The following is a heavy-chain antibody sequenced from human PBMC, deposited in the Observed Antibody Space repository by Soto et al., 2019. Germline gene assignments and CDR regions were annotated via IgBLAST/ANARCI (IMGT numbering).Heavy chain of an antibody. J-gene: IGHJ6*02. Sequence: LSLTCTVSGGSISSYYWSWIRQPPGKGLEGIGYIYYSGSTNYNPSLKSRVTISVDTSKNQFSLKLSSVTAADTAVYYCARVNKYYDFWSGPNYYYYGMDVWGQGTTVTVSS. CDR1: GGSISSYY. CDR2: IYYSGST. CDR3: ARVNKYYDFWSGPNYYYYGMDV. D-gene: IGHD3-3*01. V-gene: IGHV4-59*01.